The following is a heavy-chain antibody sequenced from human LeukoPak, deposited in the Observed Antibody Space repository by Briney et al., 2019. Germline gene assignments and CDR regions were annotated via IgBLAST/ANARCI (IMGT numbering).Heavy chain of an antibody. V-gene: IGHV4-39*01. CDR3: ARLGGNGYSSGLDAFDI. D-gene: IGHD6-19*01. J-gene: IGHJ3*02. Sequence: PSETLSLTCTVSGGSISSSSYYWGWIRQPPGKGLEWIGSIYYSGSTYYNPSLKSRVTISVDTSKNQFSLKLSSVTAADTAVYYCARLGGNGYSSGLDAFDIWGQGTMVTVSS. CDR2: IYYSGST. CDR1: GGSISSSSYY.